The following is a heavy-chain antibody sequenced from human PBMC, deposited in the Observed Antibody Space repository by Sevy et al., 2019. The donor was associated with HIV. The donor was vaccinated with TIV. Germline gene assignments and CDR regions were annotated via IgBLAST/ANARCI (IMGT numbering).Heavy chain of an antibody. V-gene: IGHV5-51*01. D-gene: IGHD4-4*01. CDR3: ARHVDMTTLIGGLYYFDT. Sequence: GESLKISCKASGYKFTTYWIGWARQMPGKGLEWMGMICPRDSDTRYSPSFQGQVNISADTSINTAYLQWSSLKASYTGMDFCARHVDMTTLIGGLYYFDTWGHGTLVTVSS. J-gene: IGHJ4*01. CDR2: ICPRDSDT. CDR1: GYKFTTYW.